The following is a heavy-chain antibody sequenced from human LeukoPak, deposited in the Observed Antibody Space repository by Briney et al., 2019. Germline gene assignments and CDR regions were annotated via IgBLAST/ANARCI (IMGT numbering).Heavy chain of an antibody. V-gene: IGHV3-21*01. CDR1: GFTFSSYS. J-gene: IGHJ4*02. CDR3: ARDQNNWNEKDY. D-gene: IGHD1-1*01. Sequence: PGGSLRLSRAASGFTFSSYSMNWVRQAPGKGLEWVSSISSSSSYIYYADSVKGRFTISRDNAKNSLYLQMNSLRAEDTAVYYCARDQNNWNEKDYWGQGTLVTVSS. CDR2: ISSSSSYI.